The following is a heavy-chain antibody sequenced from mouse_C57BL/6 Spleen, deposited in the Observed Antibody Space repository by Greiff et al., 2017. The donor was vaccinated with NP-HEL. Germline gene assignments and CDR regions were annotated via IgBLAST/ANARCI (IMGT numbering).Heavy chain of an antibody. D-gene: IGHD2-3*01. CDR3: AREGPYDGYKAWFAY. V-gene: IGHV5-4*01. CDR1: GFTFSSYA. CDR2: ISDGGSYT. J-gene: IGHJ3*01. Sequence: EVKLMESGGGLVKPGGSLKLSCAASGFTFSSYAMSWVRQTPEKRLEWVATISDGGSYTYYPDNVKGRFTISRDNAKNNLYLQMSHLKSEDTAMYYCAREGPYDGYKAWFAYWGQGTLVTVSA.